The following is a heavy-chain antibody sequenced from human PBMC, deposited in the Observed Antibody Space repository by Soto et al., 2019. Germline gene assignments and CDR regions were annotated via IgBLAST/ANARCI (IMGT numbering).Heavy chain of an antibody. CDR2: IYSGGST. D-gene: IGHD3-22*01. CDR3: ARLRDDSSGYRDSYGYFDL. J-gene: IGHJ2*01. Sequence: EVQLVESGGGLVQPGGSLRLSCAASGFTVSSNYMSWVRQAPGKGLEWVSVIYSGGSTYYADSVKGRFTISRDNSKNTLYLQMNSLRGEDTAVYYCARLRDDSSGYRDSYGYFDLWGRGTLVTVSS. CDR1: GFTVSSNY. V-gene: IGHV3-66*01.